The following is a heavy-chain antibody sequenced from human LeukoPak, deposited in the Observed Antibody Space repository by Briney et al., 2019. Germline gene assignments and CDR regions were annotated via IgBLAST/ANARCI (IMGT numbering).Heavy chain of an antibody. CDR2: ISYDGSNK. CDR3: AKDVVVVAATRFNWFDP. J-gene: IGHJ5*02. D-gene: IGHD2-15*01. V-gene: IGHV3-30*18. Sequence: GGSLRLSCAASGFTFSSYGMHWVRPAPGKGLEWVAVISYDGSNKYYADSVKGRFTISRDNSKNTLYLQMNSLRAEDTAVYYCAKDVVVVAATRFNWFDPWGQGTLVTVSS. CDR1: GFTFSSYG.